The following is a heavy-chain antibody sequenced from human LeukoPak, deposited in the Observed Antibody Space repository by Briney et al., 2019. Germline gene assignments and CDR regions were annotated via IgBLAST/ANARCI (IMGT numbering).Heavy chain of an antibody. CDR3: ARDGYCSSTSCLEWEFDY. V-gene: IGHV1-46*01. CDR1: GYTFTGYY. J-gene: IGHJ4*02. D-gene: IGHD2-2*03. Sequence: GASVKVSCKASGYTFTGYYMHWVRQAPGQGLEWMGIINPSGGSTSYAQKFQGRVTMTRDMSTSTVYMELSSLRSEDTAVYYCARDGYCSSTSCLEWEFDYWGQGTLVTVSS. CDR2: INPSGGST.